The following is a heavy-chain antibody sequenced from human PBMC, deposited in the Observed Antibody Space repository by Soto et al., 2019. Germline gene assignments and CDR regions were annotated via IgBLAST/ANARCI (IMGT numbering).Heavy chain of an antibody. V-gene: IGHV1-69*06. J-gene: IGHJ1*01. CDR2: IIPIFGTS. CDR3: ARSRYYYGSGSYYNGAY. Sequence: GASVKVSCKASGGTFKSYAISWVRQAPGQGFEWMGGIIPIFGTSNYAQKFQGRVTITADKSANTAYMELSSLRSEDTAVYYCARSRYYYGSGSYYNGAYWGQGTLVTV. CDR1: GGTFKSYA. D-gene: IGHD3-10*01.